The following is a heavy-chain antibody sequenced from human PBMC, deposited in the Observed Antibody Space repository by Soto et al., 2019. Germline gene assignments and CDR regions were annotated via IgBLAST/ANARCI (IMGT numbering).Heavy chain of an antibody. CDR1: GFSLSTSGMC. CDR3: ARSKYDSSGYYAPYYYYGMDV. V-gene: IGHV2-70*01. D-gene: IGHD3-22*01. CDR2: IDWDDDK. Sequence: PTLVNPTETLTLTCTVSGFSLSTSGMCVSWIRQPPGKALEWLALIDWDDDKYYSTSLKTRLTISKDTSKNQVVLTMTNMDPVDTATYYCARSKYDSSGYYAPYYYYGMDVWGQGTTVTVSS. J-gene: IGHJ6*02.